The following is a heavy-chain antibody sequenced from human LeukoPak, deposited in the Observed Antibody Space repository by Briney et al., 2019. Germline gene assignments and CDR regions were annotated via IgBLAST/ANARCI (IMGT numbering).Heavy chain of an antibody. J-gene: IGHJ4*02. CDR2: IYYTGST. CDR3: ARFDRDGYNLDY. D-gene: IGHD5-24*01. Sequence: SGTLSLTCTVSGGSISGYYWTWIRQPPGKGLEWIGYIYYTGSTNYNPSLKSRVTTSVDTSKNQFSLNLSSVTAADTALYYCARFDRDGYNLDYWGQGTLVTVSS. V-gene: IGHV4-59*01. CDR1: GGSISGYY.